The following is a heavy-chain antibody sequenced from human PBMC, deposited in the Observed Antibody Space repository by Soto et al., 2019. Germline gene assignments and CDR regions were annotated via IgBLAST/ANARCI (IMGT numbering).Heavy chain of an antibody. Sequence: VKASCKASGFTFTSSAVQWVRHARGQRLEGIGLIDVGSGNTNYAHKFQARVTITRDMSTSTAYMELSSLRSDDTALYCCAAGAPYYYDSSGYYSEYYYGMDVWGQGTTVTVSS. V-gene: IGHV1-58*01. D-gene: IGHD3-22*01. CDR3: AAGAPYYYDSSGYYSEYYYGMDV. J-gene: IGHJ6*02. CDR1: GFTFTSSA. CDR2: IDVGSGNT.